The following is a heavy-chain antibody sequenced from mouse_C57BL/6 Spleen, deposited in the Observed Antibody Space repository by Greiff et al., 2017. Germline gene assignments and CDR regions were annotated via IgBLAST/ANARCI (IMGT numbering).Heavy chain of an antibody. CDR1: GYTFTSYW. D-gene: IGHD1-1*01. Sequence: VQLQQPGAELVKPGASVKMSCKASGYTFTSYWITWVKQRPGQGLEWIGEIYPGSGSTNYNEKFKSKATLTVDTSSSTAYMQLSSLTSEDSAVYYCAREEGILDYAMDYWGQGTSVTVSS. V-gene: IGHV1-55*01. CDR3: AREEGILDYAMDY. CDR2: IYPGSGST. J-gene: IGHJ4*01.